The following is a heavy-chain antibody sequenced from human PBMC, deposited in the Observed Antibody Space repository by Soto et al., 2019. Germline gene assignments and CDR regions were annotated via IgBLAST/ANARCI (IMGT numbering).Heavy chain of an antibody. Sequence: QVQLVQSGAEVQKPGSSVKVSCKASGGTFSSYAISWVRQAPGQGLEWMGGIIPIFGTANYAQKFQGRVTITADKSTSTAYMELSSLRSEDTAVYYCARGVYDILTGYYGDNWFDPWGQGTLVTVSS. CDR1: GGTFSSYA. J-gene: IGHJ5*02. D-gene: IGHD3-9*01. V-gene: IGHV1-69*06. CDR2: IIPIFGTA. CDR3: ARGVYDILTGYYGDNWFDP.